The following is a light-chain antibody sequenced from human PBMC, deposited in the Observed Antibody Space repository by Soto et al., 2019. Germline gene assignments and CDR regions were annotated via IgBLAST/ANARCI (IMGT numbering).Light chain of an antibody. CDR1: QSVADSN. Sequence: EIVLTQSPVTLSLSSGEGATLSCRASQSVADSNLAWYQHKPGQPPRLLIYGASSRATGIPDRFSGSGSGTDFTLTINRLEPEDFAVYYCQQYGGSPWTFGQGTKVDIK. V-gene: IGKV3-20*01. J-gene: IGKJ1*01. CDR2: GAS. CDR3: QQYGGSPWT.